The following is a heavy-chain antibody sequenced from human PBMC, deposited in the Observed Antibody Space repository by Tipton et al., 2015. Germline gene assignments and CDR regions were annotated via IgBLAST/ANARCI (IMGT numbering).Heavy chain of an antibody. CDR1: GGSVTSGSYY. V-gene: IGHV4-61*01. CDR2: ISYTETS. CDR3: ARFDYGDYLTGFDP. D-gene: IGHD4-17*01. Sequence: TLSLTCSVSGGSVTSGSYYWSWIRQPPGKGLEWIGYISYTETSHYNPSLKSRVTISVDTSKNEFSLKLSSVTAADTAVYYCARFDYGDYLTGFDPWGQGTLVTVSS. J-gene: IGHJ5*02.